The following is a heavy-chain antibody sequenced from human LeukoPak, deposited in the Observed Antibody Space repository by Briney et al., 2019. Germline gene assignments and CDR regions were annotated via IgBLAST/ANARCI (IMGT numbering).Heavy chain of an antibody. CDR2: IYHSGST. V-gene: IGHV4-34*01. Sequence: SETLSLTCAVYGGSFSGYYWSWIRQPPGKGLEWIGSIYHSGSTYYNPSLKSRVTISVDTSKNQFSLKLSSVTAADTAVYYCARESPMATIDYWGQGTLVTVSS. CDR3: ARESPMATIDY. D-gene: IGHD5-24*01. CDR1: GGSFSGYY. J-gene: IGHJ4*02.